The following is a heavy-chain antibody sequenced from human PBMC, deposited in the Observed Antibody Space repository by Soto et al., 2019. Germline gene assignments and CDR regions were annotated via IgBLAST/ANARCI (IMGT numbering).Heavy chain of an antibody. CDR1: GASYSGYY. D-gene: IGHD6-13*01. Sequence: SSATLSLTCAVHGASYSGYYCTWIRQPPGKGLEWIGEINQSGGTNYNPSLKSRVTISVDTSENQFSLKLSSVTAADTAVYYCARTYSSSWSPFDYWGQGTLVTVS. J-gene: IGHJ4*02. CDR2: INQSGGT. V-gene: IGHV4-34*01. CDR3: ARTYSSSWSPFDY.